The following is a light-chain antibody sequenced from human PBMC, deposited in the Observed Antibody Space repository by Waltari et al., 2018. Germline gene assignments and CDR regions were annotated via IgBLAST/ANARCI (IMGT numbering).Light chain of an antibody. V-gene: IGLV2-23*02. Sequence: SALTPPASVPGSPGQPITISFTETSSNVGIYALLSWYQRHPAGAPKLLIYEVSERPSGVSNRFSGSKSGKTASLTISGLQAEDEADYYCCAFAGRGIYVFGTGTQVTVL. CDR2: EVS. CDR3: CAFAGRGIYV. CDR1: SSNVGIYAL. J-gene: IGLJ1*01.